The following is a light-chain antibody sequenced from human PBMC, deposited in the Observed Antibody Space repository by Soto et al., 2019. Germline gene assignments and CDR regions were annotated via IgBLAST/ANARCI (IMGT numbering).Light chain of an antibody. CDR1: QSASSSH. V-gene: IGKV3-20*01. CDR2: GIS. J-gene: IGKJ2*01. CDR3: QQYGSSLL. Sequence: EIVLTQSPGTLSLSPGERATLSCRASQSASSSHVAWYQQKPGQAPRLIIYGISTRATGIPDRFSGSGSGTDFTLTISRLEPEDFAVYYCQQYGSSLLFGQGTKQEIK.